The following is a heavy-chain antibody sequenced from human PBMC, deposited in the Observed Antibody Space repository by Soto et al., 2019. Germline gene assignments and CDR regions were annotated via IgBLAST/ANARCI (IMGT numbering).Heavy chain of an antibody. D-gene: IGHD5-12*01. CDR1: GFTFDDYA. Sequence: GGSLRLSCAASGFTFDDYAMHWVRQAPGKGLEWVSGISWNSGSIGYADSVKGRFTISRDNAKNSLYLQMNSLRAEDTALYYCAKDYWGSWDIVAHGAFDIWGQGTMVTVSS. V-gene: IGHV3-9*01. CDR2: ISWNSGSI. J-gene: IGHJ3*02. CDR3: AKDYWGSWDIVAHGAFDI.